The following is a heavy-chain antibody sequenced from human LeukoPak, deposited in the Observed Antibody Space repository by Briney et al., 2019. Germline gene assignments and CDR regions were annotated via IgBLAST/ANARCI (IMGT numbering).Heavy chain of an antibody. V-gene: IGHV3-7*03. J-gene: IGHJ5*02. CDR2: IKQDGSEK. Sequence: GGSLRLSCAASGLAFTNSWMSWVRQTPGEGLEWVANIKQDGSEKYYVDSVKGRFTISRDNAKNSLYLEMDSLRVEDTALYYCARTSDGNWFDPWGQGTLVAVSS. D-gene: IGHD1-26*01. CDR3: ARTSDGNWFDP. CDR1: GLAFTNSW.